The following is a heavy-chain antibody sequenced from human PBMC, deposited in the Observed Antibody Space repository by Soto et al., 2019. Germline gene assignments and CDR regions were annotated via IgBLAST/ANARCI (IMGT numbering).Heavy chain of an antibody. D-gene: IGHD5-12*01. V-gene: IGHV3-23*01. J-gene: IGHJ6*02. CDR1: GFTFSSYA. CDR2: ISGSGGST. Sequence: EVQLLESGGGLVQPGGSLRLSCAASGFTFSSYAMSWVRQAPGKGLEWVSVISGSGGSTYYADSVKGRFTISRDNSKNTLYLQMNSLRAEDTAEYYCAKGGGYDWTYGMDVWGQGTTVTVSS. CDR3: AKGGGYDWTYGMDV.